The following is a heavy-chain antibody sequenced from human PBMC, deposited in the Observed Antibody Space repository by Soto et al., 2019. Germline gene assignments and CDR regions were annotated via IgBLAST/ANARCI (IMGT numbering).Heavy chain of an antibody. CDR2: ISPILGIA. CDR3: ARAGTHRGYYYYYYMDV. D-gene: IGHD3-10*01. Sequence: GASVKGSCQASGYPCTSHGLSWVRQAPGQRLEWMGRISPILGIANYAQKFQGRVTITADKSTSTAYMELSSLRSEDTAVYYCARAGTHRGYYYYYYMDVWGKGTTVTVSS. V-gene: IGHV1-69*04. CDR1: GYPCTSHG. J-gene: IGHJ6*03.